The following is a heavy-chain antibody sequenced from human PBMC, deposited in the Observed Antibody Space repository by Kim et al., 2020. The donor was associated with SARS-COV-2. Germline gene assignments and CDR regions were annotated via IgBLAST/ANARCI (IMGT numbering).Heavy chain of an antibody. D-gene: IGHD6-19*01. V-gene: IGHV3-30*07. CDR3: ARALYGSGWGSWYFDY. J-gene: IGHJ4*02. Sequence: VKGRFTISRENSKSTLYLQINSLRAEDKAVCYCARALYGSGWGSWYFDYWGQGTLVTVSS.